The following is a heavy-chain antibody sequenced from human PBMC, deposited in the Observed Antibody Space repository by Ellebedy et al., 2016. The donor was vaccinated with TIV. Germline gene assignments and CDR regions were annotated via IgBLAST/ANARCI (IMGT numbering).Heavy chain of an antibody. V-gene: IGHV4-39*01. CDR3: ARQPPYVDNGQTYYYGLDV. Sequence: PSETLSLTCTVSGGSFTGSSYYWGWFRQPPGKGLEWIGSIYYRGTTCYNPSLKSRVTISLDTSKNPLSLRLRSVTAADTAVYYCARQPPYVDNGQTYYYGLDVWGPGTTVTVSS. CDR2: IYYRGTT. D-gene: IGHD3-9*01. J-gene: IGHJ6*02. CDR1: GGSFTGSSYY.